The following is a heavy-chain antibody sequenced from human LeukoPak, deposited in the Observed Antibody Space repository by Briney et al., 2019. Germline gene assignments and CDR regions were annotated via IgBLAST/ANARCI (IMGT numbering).Heavy chain of an antibody. Sequence: HPGRSLRLSCRGSGFIFSDYAMSWLRQAPGKGREWVGFIRNKANGATTEYGASVKGRFTISRHDSEGVAYLQMNSLKTEDTAVYYCTRDWHCSSTNCYSYDWGQGALVSVSS. D-gene: IGHD2-2*01. CDR2: IRNKANGATT. CDR1: GFIFSDYA. V-gene: IGHV3-49*03. J-gene: IGHJ4*02. CDR3: TRDWHCSSTNCYSYD.